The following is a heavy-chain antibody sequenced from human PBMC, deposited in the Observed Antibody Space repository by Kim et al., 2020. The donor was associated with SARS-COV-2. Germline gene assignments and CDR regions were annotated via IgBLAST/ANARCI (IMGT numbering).Heavy chain of an antibody. D-gene: IGHD3-3*01. CDR3: AIDVSRITIFGVVTRGGMDV. J-gene: IGHJ6*02. Sequence: GGSLRLSCAASGFTFSSYAMSWVRQAPGKGLEWVSAISGSGGSTYSADSVKGRFTISRDNAKTTLYLQMNSLRAEDTAVYYCAIDVSRITIFGVVTRGGMDVWGQGTTVTVSS. CDR1: GFTFSSYA. V-gene: IGHV3-23*01. CDR2: ISGSGGST.